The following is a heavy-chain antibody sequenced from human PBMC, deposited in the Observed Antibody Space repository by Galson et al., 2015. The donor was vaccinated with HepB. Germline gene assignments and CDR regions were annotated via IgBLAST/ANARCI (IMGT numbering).Heavy chain of an antibody. Sequence: SLRLSCAASGFTFSSYAMSWVRQAPGKGLEWVSAISGSGGSTYYADSVKGRFTISRDNSKNTLYLQMNSLRAEDTAVYYCAKEQVITGTTPYWYFDLWGRGTLVTVSS. D-gene: IGHD1-7*01. CDR2: ISGSGGST. CDR1: GFTFSSYA. J-gene: IGHJ2*01. CDR3: AKEQVITGTTPYWYFDL. V-gene: IGHV3-23*01.